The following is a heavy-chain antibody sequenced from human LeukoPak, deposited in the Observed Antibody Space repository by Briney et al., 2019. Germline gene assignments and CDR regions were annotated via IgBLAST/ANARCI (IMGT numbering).Heavy chain of an antibody. CDR3: ARDSYCSSTSCQPIQFDY. D-gene: IGHD2-2*01. J-gene: IGHJ4*02. CDR2: IIPIFGTA. Sequence: AASVKVSCKASGGTFSSYAISWVRQAPGQGLEWMGGIIPIFGTANYAQKFQGRVTITTDESTSTAYMDLSSLRSEDTAVYYCARDSYCSSTSCQPIQFDYWGQGTLVTVSS. V-gene: IGHV1-69*05. CDR1: GGTFSSYA.